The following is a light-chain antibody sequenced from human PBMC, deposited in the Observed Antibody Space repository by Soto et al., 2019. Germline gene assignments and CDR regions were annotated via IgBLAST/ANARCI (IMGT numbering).Light chain of an antibody. CDR1: SSNIGSNT. J-gene: IGLJ2*01. V-gene: IGLV1-44*01. CDR3: AAWDDSLNGVV. Sequence: QPVLTQSPSASGTPGQRVTISCSGSSSNIGSNTVNWYQQLPGTAPKLLMYTNNQRPSGVPDRFSGSKSGTSASLAISGLQSEDEADYYCAAWDDSLNGVVFGGGTKLTVL. CDR2: TNN.